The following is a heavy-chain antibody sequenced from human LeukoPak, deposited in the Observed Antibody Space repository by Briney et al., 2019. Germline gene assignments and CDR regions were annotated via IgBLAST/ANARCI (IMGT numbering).Heavy chain of an antibody. V-gene: IGHV3-21*06. D-gene: IGHD7-27*01. Sequence: PGGSLRLSCAASGFTFSNYCMNWVRQAPGKGLEWISSISGTSSYIFYANSLKGRFIVSRDNAKNSLFLQMNSLTAEDTAVYYCGRAGDYWGQGTLVTVSS. CDR1: GFTFSNYC. CDR3: GRAGDY. J-gene: IGHJ4*02. CDR2: ISGTSSYI.